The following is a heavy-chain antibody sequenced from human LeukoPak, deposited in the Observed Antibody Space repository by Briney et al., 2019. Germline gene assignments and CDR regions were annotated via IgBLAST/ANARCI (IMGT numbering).Heavy chain of an antibody. J-gene: IGHJ4*02. CDR3: ARLTSYFDY. CDR1: GGSITKNGYY. Sequence: ASETPSLTCSVSGGSITKNGYYWGWIRQSPETGLEWIGSMHYSGSTYYNPSLNSRVTISVDTSKNQFSLKLSSVTAADTAVYYCARLTSYFDYWGQGTLVTVSS. D-gene: IGHD1-14*01. V-gene: IGHV4-39*07. CDR2: MHYSGST.